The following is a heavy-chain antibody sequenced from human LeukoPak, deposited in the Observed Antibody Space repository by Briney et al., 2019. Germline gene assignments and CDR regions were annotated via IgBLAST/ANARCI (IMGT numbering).Heavy chain of an antibody. CDR3: ARLGRSDDSSGFDY. V-gene: IGHV4-4*09. Sequence: SETLSLTCTVPGGSISSYYWSWIRQPPGKGLEWIGYIYTSGSTNYNPSLKSRVTISVDTSKNQFSLKLSSVTAADTAVYYCARLGRSDDSSGFDYWGQGTLVTVSS. CDR2: IYTSGST. D-gene: IGHD3-22*01. CDR1: GGSISSYY. J-gene: IGHJ4*02.